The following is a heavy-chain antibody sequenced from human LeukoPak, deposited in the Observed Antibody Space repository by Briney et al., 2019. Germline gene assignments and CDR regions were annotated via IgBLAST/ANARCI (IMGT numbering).Heavy chain of an antibody. CDR2: LNTDGSDT. J-gene: IGHJ2*01. CDR3: ARSEAVAWSFDL. D-gene: IGHD6-19*01. CDR1: GFTFSAYW. Sequence: GGALRLSCAASGFTFSAYWMHWVRQAPGKGLLWVSRLNTDGSDTTYADSVQGRFTISRDNAKNTLYLQMNSLRAEDTAVYYCARSEAVAWSFDLWGRGTLVTSSS. V-gene: IGHV3-74*03.